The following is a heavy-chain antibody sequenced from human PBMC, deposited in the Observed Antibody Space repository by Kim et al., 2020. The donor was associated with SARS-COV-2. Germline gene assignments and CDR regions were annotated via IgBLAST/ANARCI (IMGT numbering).Heavy chain of an antibody. CDR2: INPNSGGT. Sequence: ASVKVSCKASGYTFTGYYMHWVRQAPGQGLEWMGWINPNSGGTNYAQKFQGRVTMTRDTSISTAYMELSRLRSDDTAVYYCARAGLEWELHERGLIDYWGQGTLVTVSS. CDR1: GYTFTGYY. CDR3: ARAGLEWELHERGLIDY. D-gene: IGHD1-26*01. J-gene: IGHJ4*02. V-gene: IGHV1-2*02.